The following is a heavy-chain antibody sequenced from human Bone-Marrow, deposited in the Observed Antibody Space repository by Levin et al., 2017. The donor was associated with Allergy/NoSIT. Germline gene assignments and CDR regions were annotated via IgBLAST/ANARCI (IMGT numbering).Heavy chain of an antibody. Sequence: GGSLRLSCAASGFSFSNHAMSWVRQAPGKGLEWVSAISGGGDTTHFADSVEGRFTISGDNSRNILDLEMNSLRAEDTAIYYCATRGSIVGPASQGNYYSYDMDVWGQGTTVIVSS. D-gene: IGHD1-26*01. J-gene: IGHJ6*02. CDR1: GFSFSNHA. V-gene: IGHV3-23*01. CDR3: ATRGSIVGPASQGNYYSYDMDV. CDR2: ISGGGDTT.